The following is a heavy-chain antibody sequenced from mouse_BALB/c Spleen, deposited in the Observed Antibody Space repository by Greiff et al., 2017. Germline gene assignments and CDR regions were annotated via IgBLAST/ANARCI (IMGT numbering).Heavy chain of an antibody. V-gene: IGHV5-6-5*01. J-gene: IGHJ2*01. CDR3: ARGGGLRFPFDY. CDR1: GFTFSSYA. D-gene: IGHD2-4*01. CDR2: ISSGGST. Sequence: EVKLQESGGGLVKPGGSLKLSCAASGFTFSSYAMSWVRQTPEKRLEWVASISSGGSTYYPDSVKGRFTISRDNARNILYLQMSSLRSEDTAMYYCARGGGLRFPFDYWGQGTTLTVSS.